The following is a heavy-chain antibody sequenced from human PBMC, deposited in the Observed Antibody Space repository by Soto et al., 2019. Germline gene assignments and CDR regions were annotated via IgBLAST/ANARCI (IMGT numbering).Heavy chain of an antibody. D-gene: IGHD1-1*01. CDR1: GFTFSSYG. V-gene: IGHV3-30*18. J-gene: IGHJ4*02. CDR3: AKDRTGHLDY. Sequence: PGGSLRLSCAASGFTFSSYGMHWVRQAPGKGLEWVAVISYDGSNKYYADSVKGRFTISRDNSKNTLYLQMNSLRAEDTAVYYCAKDRTGHLDYWGQGTLVTVSS. CDR2: ISYDGSNK.